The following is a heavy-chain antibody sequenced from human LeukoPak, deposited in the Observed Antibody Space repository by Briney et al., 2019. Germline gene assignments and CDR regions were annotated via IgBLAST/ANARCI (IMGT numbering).Heavy chain of an antibody. D-gene: IGHD6-19*01. Sequence: PGGSLRLSCAPSGFTFSRYWMSWVRQTPGKGLEWVANIKEDGSEKNYVDSVKGRFTISRDNAKNSLYLQMNSLRAEDTAVYYCARTRYHSGWCGDFIWGQGTLVTVSS. CDR1: GFTFSRYW. CDR3: ARTRYHSGWCGDFI. V-gene: IGHV3-7*05. CDR2: IKEDGSEK. J-gene: IGHJ4*02.